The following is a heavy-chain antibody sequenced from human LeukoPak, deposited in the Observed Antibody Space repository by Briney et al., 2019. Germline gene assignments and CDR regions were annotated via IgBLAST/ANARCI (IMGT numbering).Heavy chain of an antibody. V-gene: IGHV3-74*01. CDR2: INHDGSST. J-gene: IGHJ4*02. D-gene: IGHD3-22*01. CDR1: GFTFTTFW. CDR3: VRDWGYDSSGYWQKYFDT. Sequence: GGSLRLSCATSGFTFTTFWMHWVRQAPGKGRVWVSRINHDGSSTNYGDSVKGRFTISRDNAKNTVYLQMNSLRAEDTAVYYCVRDWGYDSSGYWQKYFDTWGQGTLVTVSS.